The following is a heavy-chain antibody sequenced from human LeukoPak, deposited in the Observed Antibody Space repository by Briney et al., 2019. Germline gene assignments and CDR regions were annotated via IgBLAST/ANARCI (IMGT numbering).Heavy chain of an antibody. Sequence: SETLSLTCAVYGGSFSGYYWSWTRQPPGKGLEWIGEINHSGSTNYNPSLKSRVTISVDTSKNQFSLKLSSVTAADTAVYYCARGGQVVRFFDYWGQGTLVTVSS. CDR2: INHSGST. CDR1: GGSFSGYY. CDR3: ARGGQVVRFFDY. V-gene: IGHV4-34*01. D-gene: IGHD3-10*01. J-gene: IGHJ4*02.